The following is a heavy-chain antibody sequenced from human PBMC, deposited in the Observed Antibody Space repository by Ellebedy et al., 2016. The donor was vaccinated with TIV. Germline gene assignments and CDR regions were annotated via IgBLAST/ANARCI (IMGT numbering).Heavy chain of an antibody. CDR1: GYAFTDYF. CDR2: INPNRGGT. V-gene: IGHV1-2*02. D-gene: IGHD5-24*01. Sequence: AASVKVSCKASGYAFTDYFMHWVRQVPGQGLEWMGWINPNRGGTYYAQKFQGRVTMTRDTSISTAYMGLSRLRSDDTAVYYCARRQMDDHYNYGMDVWGQGTTAIVSS. CDR3: ARRQMDDHYNYGMDV. J-gene: IGHJ6*02.